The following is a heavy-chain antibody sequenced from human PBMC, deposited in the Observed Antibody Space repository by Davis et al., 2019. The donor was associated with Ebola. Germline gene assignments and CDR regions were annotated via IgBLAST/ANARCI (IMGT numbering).Heavy chain of an antibody. CDR2: INHSGST. Sequence: MPSETLSLTCTVSGGSISSYYWSWIRQPPGKGLEWIGEINHSGSTNYNPSLKSRVTISVDTSKNQFSLKLSSVTAADTAVYYCARDRMVHYDSSGYYSIYYYYGMDVWGQGTTVTVSS. V-gene: IGHV4-34*01. J-gene: IGHJ6*02. CDR1: GGSISSYY. CDR3: ARDRMVHYDSSGYYSIYYYYGMDV. D-gene: IGHD3-22*01.